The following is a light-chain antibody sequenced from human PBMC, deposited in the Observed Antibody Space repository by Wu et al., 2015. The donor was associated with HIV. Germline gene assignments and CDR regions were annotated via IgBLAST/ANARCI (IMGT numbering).Light chain of an antibody. CDR1: HSVSSNY. CDR2: GTS. J-gene: IGKJ1*01. CDR3: HQYGSSPRT. Sequence: EIVLTQSPDTLSLSPGERATLSCRASHSVSSNYLAWYQHKPGQAPRLLIYGTSNRATGIPDRFGGSGSGTDFTLTISRLEPEDFAVYYCHQYGSSPRTFGQGTKVEFK. V-gene: IGKV3-20*01.